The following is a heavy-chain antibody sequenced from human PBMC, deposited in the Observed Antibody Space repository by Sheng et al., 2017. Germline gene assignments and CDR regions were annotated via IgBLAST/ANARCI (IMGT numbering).Heavy chain of an antibody. V-gene: IGHV1-69*10. J-gene: IGHJ4*02. CDR3: AREDVDQLTPNLDY. Sequence: QVQLVQSGAEVKKPGSSVKVSCKASGGTFSTYPISWVRQAPGQGLEWMGGIIPILGIADYAQKFQGRVTITADKSTSTAYMELSSLRSEDTAVYYCAREDVDQLTPNLDYWGQGTLVTVSS. D-gene: IGHD2-2*01. CDR1: GGTFSTYP. CDR2: IIPILGIA.